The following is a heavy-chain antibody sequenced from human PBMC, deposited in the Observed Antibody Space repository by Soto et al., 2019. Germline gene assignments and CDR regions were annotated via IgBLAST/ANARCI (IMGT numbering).Heavy chain of an antibody. CDR3: ARSPRSSPYFDY. V-gene: IGHV5-51*01. J-gene: IGHJ4*02. CDR1: GYTFSNFC. CDR2: IYPGDHET. Sequence: LRISGRCSGYTFSNFCIAWVRHLPGKGLEWMGIIYPGDHETRYSPSFHGKVTISADKSINTAYLQWSSLEASDSAFYYCARSPRSSPYFDYWGQGALVTVSS. D-gene: IGHD6-13*01.